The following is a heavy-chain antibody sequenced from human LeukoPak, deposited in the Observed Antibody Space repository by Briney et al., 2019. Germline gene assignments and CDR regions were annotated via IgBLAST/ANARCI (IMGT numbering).Heavy chain of an antibody. J-gene: IGHJ5*02. V-gene: IGHV4-31*03. CDR1: GGSISSGGYY. CDR3: AIENRGWFDP. Sequence: SETLSLTCTVSGGSISSGGYYWSWIRQHPGKGLEWIGYIYYSGSTYYNPSLKSRVTISVDTSKNQFSMKLSSVTAPDTAVYYCAIENRGWFDPGGQGTLVPFS. CDR2: IYYSGST.